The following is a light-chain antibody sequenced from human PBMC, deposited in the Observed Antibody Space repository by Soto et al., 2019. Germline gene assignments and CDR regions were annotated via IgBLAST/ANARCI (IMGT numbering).Light chain of an antibody. Sequence: QSGLTQPPSVSGAPGQRVTISCTGSSSNIGAGYDVHWYQQLPGTAPKLLIYGNSNRPSGVPDRFSGSKSGTSASLAITGLQDEDEADYYCQSYDSSVSKVVFGGGTKLTVL. V-gene: IGLV1-40*01. J-gene: IGLJ2*01. CDR3: QSYDSSVSKVV. CDR1: SSNIGAGYD. CDR2: GNS.